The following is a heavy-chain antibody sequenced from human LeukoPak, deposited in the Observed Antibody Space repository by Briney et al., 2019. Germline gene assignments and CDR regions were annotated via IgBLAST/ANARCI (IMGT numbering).Heavy chain of an antibody. CDR2: INHSGST. J-gene: IGHJ5*02. CDR3: ARVSGSCWFDP. CDR1: GGSFSGYY. V-gene: IGHV4-34*01. D-gene: IGHD6-13*01. Sequence: PSETLSLTCAVYGGSFSGYYWSWIRQPPGKGLEWIGEINHSGSTNYNPSLKSRVTISVDTSKNQFSLKLSSVTAADTAVYYCARVSGSCWFDPWGQGTLVTVSS.